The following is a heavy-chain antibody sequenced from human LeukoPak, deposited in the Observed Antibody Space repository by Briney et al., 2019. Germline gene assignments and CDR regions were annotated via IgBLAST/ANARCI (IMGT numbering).Heavy chain of an antibody. CDR2: MSWNSGNI. V-gene: IGHV3-9*01. CDR3: VRSGSYYSSIDY. CDR1: GFTFDDYA. Sequence: GGSLRLSCTASGFTFDDYAMHWVRQAPGKGLEWVSGMSWNSGNIGYADSVKGRFTISRDNAKNSLNLQMNSLRTEDTALYYCVRSGSYYSSIDYWGQGTLVIVSS. J-gene: IGHJ4*02. D-gene: IGHD3-10*01.